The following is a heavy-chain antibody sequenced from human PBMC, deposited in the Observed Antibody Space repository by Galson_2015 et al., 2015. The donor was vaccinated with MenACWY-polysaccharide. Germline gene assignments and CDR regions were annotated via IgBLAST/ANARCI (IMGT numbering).Heavy chain of an antibody. CDR2: IHDSGST. V-gene: IGHV4-59*02. J-gene: IGHJ4*02. Sequence: ETLSLTCAVSGVSVNGFYWTWIRQPPGKGLEWISYIHDSGSTNYSPSLTSRVTTSIDTSKNQFSLNLTSVTAADTAVYYCARVPGRVSTGFDYWGQGILVTVSS. D-gene: IGHD5/OR15-5a*01. CDR3: ARVPGRVSTGFDY. CDR1: GVSVNGFY.